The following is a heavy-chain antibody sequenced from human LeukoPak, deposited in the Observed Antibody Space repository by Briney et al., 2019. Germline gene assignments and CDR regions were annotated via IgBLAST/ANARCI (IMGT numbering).Heavy chain of an antibody. D-gene: IGHD3-10*01. J-gene: IGHJ4*02. CDR1: GGSFSGYY. CDR2: INHSGST. V-gene: IGHV4-34*01. CDR3: ARNVGYYYGSGSYRDY. Sequence: SETLSLTCAVYGGSFSGYYWSWIRQPPGKGLEWIGEINHSGSTNYNPSLKSQVTISVDTSKNQFSLKLGSVTAADTAVYYCARNVGYYYGSGSYRDYWGQGTLVTVSS.